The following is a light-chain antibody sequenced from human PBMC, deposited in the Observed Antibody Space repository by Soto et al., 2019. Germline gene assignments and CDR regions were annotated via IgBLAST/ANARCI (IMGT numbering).Light chain of an antibody. CDR1: SGSIASNY. CDR3: QSYDSSNVV. V-gene: IGLV6-57*01. CDR2: EDS. J-gene: IGLJ2*01. Sequence: NFMLTQPHSVSESPGKTITISCTRSSGSIASNYVLWYQQRPVSSPTTVIYEDSQRPSGVPDRFSGSIDSSSNSASLTISGLKTDDEADYYCQSYDSSNVVFGGGTKVTVL.